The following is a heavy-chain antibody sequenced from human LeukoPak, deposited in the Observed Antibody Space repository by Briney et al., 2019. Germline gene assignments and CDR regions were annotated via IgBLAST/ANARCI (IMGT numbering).Heavy chain of an antibody. CDR3: AREIFGARAFQY. J-gene: IGHJ4*02. Sequence: SVKVSCKASGGTFSSYAISWVRQAPGQGLEWMGGIIPIFGTANYAQKFQGRVTITADKSTSTAYMELSSLRSEDTAVYYCAREIFGARAFQYWGQGILVTVSS. V-gene: IGHV1-69*06. CDR2: IIPIFGTA. CDR1: GGTFSSYA. D-gene: IGHD3-3*01.